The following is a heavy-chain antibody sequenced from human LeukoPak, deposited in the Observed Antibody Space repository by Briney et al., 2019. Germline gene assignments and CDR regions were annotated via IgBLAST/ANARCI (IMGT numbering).Heavy chain of an antibody. Sequence: GGSLRLSCAASGFTFSSYAMSWVRQAPGKGLEWVSAISGSSGSTYYADSVKGRFTISRDNSKNSLYLQMNSLRAEDTAVYYCARGLYCGGDCYSFDYWGQGTLVTVSS. CDR3: ARGLYCGGDCYSFDY. V-gene: IGHV3-23*01. CDR1: GFTFSSYA. D-gene: IGHD2-21*02. J-gene: IGHJ4*02. CDR2: ISGSSGST.